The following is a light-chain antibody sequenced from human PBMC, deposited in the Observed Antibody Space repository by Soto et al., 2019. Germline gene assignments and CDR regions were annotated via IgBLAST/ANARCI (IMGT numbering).Light chain of an antibody. CDR1: SSDVGSYDY. CDR3: TSYTSSSSFV. J-gene: IGLJ1*01. CDR2: EVS. Sequence: QSVLTQPASVSGSPGQSIIISCTGTSSDVGSYDYVSWYQQHPGKVPKPLIHEVSYRPSGVSNRFSGSKSGNTASLTISGLQAEDEAEYYCTSYTSSSSFVFGTGTKVTVL. V-gene: IGLV2-14*01.